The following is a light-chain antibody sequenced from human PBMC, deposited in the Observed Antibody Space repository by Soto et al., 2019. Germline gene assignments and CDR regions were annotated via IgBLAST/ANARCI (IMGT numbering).Light chain of an antibody. Sequence: QSVLTQPASVSGSPGQSITLSCTGTSSDVGIYNLVSWYQQHPGKAPKLMIYEVSKGPSGVSNRFSGSKSGNTASLTISGLQAEDEADYYCCSYVGSNTVVFGGGTKLTVL. CDR1: SSDVGIYNL. V-gene: IGLV2-23*02. CDR3: CSYVGSNTVV. CDR2: EVS. J-gene: IGLJ2*01.